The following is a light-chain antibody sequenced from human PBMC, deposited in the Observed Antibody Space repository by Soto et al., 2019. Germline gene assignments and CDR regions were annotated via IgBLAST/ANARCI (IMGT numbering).Light chain of an antibody. CDR2: EGG. CDR1: SSDVGSSNL. J-gene: IGLJ1*01. CDR3: CSFARSTTFYV. Sequence: QSALTQPASVSGSPGQSITISCTGTSSDVGSSNLVSWYQQHPGKAPQLIIFEGGRRPSGVSGRFSGSKSGNTASLTISGLQAEDEADYYCCSFARSTTFYVFGTGIKLTVL. V-gene: IGLV2-23*01.